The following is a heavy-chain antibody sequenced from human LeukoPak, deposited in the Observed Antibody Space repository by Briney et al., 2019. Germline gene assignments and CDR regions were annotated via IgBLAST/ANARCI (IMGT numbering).Heavy chain of an antibody. CDR3: AREDHSNYNY. Sequence: GGPLRLSCAVSGFTFSSYWMSWVRQAPGKGLEWVANIKQDGGETFYVDSVKGRFTISRDNAKNSLYLQMNSLRAEDTAVYYCAREDHSNYNYWGQGTLVTVSS. CDR1: GFTFSSYW. CDR2: IKQDGGET. D-gene: IGHD4-11*01. J-gene: IGHJ4*02. V-gene: IGHV3-7*01.